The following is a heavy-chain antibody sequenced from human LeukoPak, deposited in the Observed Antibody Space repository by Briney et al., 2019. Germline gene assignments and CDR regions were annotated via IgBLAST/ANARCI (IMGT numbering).Heavy chain of an antibody. CDR1: GGSFRGYY. CDR3: ARAGVVSNPNSYWYFDL. J-gene: IGHJ2*01. CDR2: INFGGSI. Sequence: SETLSLTCAVYGGSFRGYYWSWIRQPPGKGLEWIGEINFGGSINYTPSLKSRVTISVDTSKNQFSLKLSSVTAADTAVYYCARAGVVSNPNSYWYFDLWGRGTLVTVSS. V-gene: IGHV4-34*01. D-gene: IGHD3-3*01.